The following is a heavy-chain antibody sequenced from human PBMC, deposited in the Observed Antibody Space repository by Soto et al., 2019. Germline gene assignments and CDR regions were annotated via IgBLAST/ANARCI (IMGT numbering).Heavy chain of an antibody. Sequence: PSETLSLTCAVSGASISSDSWWTWVRQHPGKGLEWIGYIYYSGSTYYNPSLKSRVTISVDTSKNQFSLKLSSVTAADTAVYYCARANSFYYYGMDVWGQGTTVTVPS. V-gene: IGHV4-31*11. CDR3: ARANSFYYYGMDV. J-gene: IGHJ6*02. CDR1: GASISSDSW. CDR2: IYYSGST. D-gene: IGHD4-4*01.